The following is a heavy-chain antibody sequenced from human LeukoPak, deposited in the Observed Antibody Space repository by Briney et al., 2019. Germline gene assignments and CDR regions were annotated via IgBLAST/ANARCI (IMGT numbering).Heavy chain of an antibody. J-gene: IGHJ5*02. D-gene: IGHD4-17*01. CDR2: VYYSGNT. CDR3: ARHGRLTVFASVIYGVSFDT. Sequence: SETLSLTCTVSGDSISTGSYYWGWVRQPPGKGLEWIGSVYYSGNTYYNPSLESRATISVVTSKNTFSLKLTSVTAADMGVYYCARHGRLTVFASVIYGVSFDTWGQGALVTVP. CDR1: GDSISTGSYY. V-gene: IGHV4-39*01.